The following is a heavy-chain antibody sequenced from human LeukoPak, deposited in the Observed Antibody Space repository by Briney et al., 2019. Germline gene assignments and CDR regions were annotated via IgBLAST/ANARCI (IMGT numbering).Heavy chain of an antibody. D-gene: IGHD2-2*02. V-gene: IGHV3-21*01. Sequence: GGSLRLSCAASGFTFSSYSMSWVRQAPGKGLEWVSSISSSSSYIYYADSVKGRFTISRDNAKNSLYLQMNSLRAEDTAVYYCARGPSPFSHLYCDYADYWGQGTLVTVSS. CDR2: ISSSSSYI. CDR1: GFTFSSYS. CDR3: ARGPSPFSHLYCDYADY. J-gene: IGHJ4*02.